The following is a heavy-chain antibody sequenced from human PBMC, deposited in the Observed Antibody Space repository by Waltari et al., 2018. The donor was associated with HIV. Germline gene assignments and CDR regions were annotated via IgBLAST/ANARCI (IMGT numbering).Heavy chain of an antibody. CDR3: ARHGGGTSFGWFAP. D-gene: IGHD1-1*01. CDR1: GGSISSTSYY. J-gene: IGHJ5*02. V-gene: IGHV4-39*01. Sequence: QLQLQESGPGLVKPSETLSLTCTVPGGSISSTSYYWGWIRQPPGKGLEWIGSIYYSGSTYYNPSLKSRVTISVDTSKNQFSLKLSSVTAADTAVYYCARHGGGTSFGWFAPWGRGTLVTVSS. CDR2: IYYSGST.